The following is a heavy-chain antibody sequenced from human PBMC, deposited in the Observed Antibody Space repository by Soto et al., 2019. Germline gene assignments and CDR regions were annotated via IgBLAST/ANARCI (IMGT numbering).Heavy chain of an antibody. CDR1: GYSFTSYG. D-gene: IGHD6-13*01. CDR3: ARDDTPLAAAGIFGDY. CDR2: ISCYNGNT. V-gene: IGHV1-18*01. J-gene: IGHJ4*02. Sequence: ASVKVSCEASGYSFTSYGISWVRQSPGQGLEWMGWISCYNGNTNFAQKFQDRVSMTTDTSTSTAYMELRSLISDDTAVYYCARDDTPLAAAGIFGDYWGQGTLVTVSS.